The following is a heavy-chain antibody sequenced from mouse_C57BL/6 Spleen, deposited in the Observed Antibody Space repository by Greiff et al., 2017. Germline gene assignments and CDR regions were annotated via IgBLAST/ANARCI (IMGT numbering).Heavy chain of an antibody. CDR1: GYSFTDYN. V-gene: IGHV1-39*01. CDR2: INPNYGTT. CDR3: ARDEYDEERYYWDY. D-gene: IGHD2-4*01. J-gene: IGHJ2*01. Sequence: VQLQQSGPELVKPGASVKISCKASGYSFTDYNLNWVKQSNGKSLEWIGVINPNYGTTSYNQKFKGKATLTVDQSSSTAYMKLNSLTAEASAVYYGARDEYDEERYYWDYGGQGTTLTVSS.